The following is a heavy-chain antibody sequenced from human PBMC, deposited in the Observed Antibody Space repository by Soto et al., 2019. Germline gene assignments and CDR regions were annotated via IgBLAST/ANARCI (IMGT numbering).Heavy chain of an antibody. J-gene: IGHJ4*02. CDR3: AAGEPSSRNLAPYYLDF. CDR2: IHYSGTT. V-gene: IGHV4-59*01. D-gene: IGHD6-13*01. CDR1: GGSMRNYF. Sequence: SETLSLTCTVSGGSMRNYFWTWIRQPPGKGLEWIGYIHYSGTTSFFPSYNPSLRSRVTISEDTSKNQFSLKLLSVTTADTAVYFCAAGEPSSRNLAPYYLDFWGQGTLVTVYS.